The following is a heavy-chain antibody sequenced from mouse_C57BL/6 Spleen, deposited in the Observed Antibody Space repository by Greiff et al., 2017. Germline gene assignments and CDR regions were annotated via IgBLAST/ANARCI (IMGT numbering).Heavy chain of an antibody. V-gene: IGHV2-2*01. J-gene: IGHJ4*01. CDR2: IWSGGST. D-gene: IGHD1-1*01. CDR3: ARFITTEGYAMDY. Sequence: VMLVESGPGLVQPSQSLSITCTVSGFSLTSYGVHWVRQSPGKGLEWLGVIWSGGSTDYNAAFISRLSISKDNSKSQVFFKMNSLQADDTAIYYCARFITTEGYAMDYWGQGTSVTVSS. CDR1: GFSLTSYG.